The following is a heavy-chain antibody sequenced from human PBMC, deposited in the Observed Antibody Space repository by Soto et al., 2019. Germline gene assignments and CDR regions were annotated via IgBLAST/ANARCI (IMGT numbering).Heavy chain of an antibody. CDR2: IKSKTDGGTT. J-gene: IGHJ4*02. V-gene: IGHV3-15*01. D-gene: IGHD6-6*01. Sequence: EVQVVESGGDLVKPGGSLRLSCTASGFTFTNAWLGWVRLAPWKGLEWIGRIKSKTDGGTTDYAAPVKGRFTISRDDSKNTVFLQMSSLKTEDTAVYYCTTDGGIAVRPLFDYWGQGTLVTVSP. CDR3: TTDGGIAVRPLFDY. CDR1: GFTFTNAW.